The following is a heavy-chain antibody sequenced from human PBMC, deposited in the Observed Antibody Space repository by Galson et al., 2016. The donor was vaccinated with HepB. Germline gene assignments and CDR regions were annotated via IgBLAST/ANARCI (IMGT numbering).Heavy chain of an antibody. D-gene: IGHD1-1*01. CDR3: ARGQNWNDGAFDI. J-gene: IGHJ3*02. CDR2: IDSTTNSI. CDR1: GFTFSDHY. Sequence: SLRLSCAASGFTFSDHYMSWIRQAPGKELEWVSYIDSTTNSIHYADPVKGRFTISRDNARNSLFLQMNSLRAEDTALYYCARGQNWNDGAFDIWGHGTLVTVSS. V-gene: IGHV3-11*01.